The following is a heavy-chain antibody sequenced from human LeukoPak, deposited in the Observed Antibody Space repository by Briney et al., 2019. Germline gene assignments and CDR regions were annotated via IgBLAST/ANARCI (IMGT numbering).Heavy chain of an antibody. CDR2: ISGGGYNT. CDR3: AKKTSDYGDASSPDY. J-gene: IGHJ4*02. CDR1: GFTFSNYA. D-gene: IGHD4-17*01. Sequence: GGSLRLSCAASGFTFSNYAMSWVRQAPGKGLEWVSAISGGGYNTYYADSVKGRFTMSRDNSKNTLHLQMNSLRAEDTAVYYCAKKTSDYGDASSPDYWGQGTLVTVSS. V-gene: IGHV3-23*01.